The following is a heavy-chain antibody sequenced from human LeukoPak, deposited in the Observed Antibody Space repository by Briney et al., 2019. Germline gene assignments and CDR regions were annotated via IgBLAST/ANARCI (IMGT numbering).Heavy chain of an antibody. CDR2: IYYSGST. Sequence: SETLSLTCTVSGGSISNYYWSWIRQPPGKGLEWIGYIYYSGSTNYNPSLKSRVTISVDTSKNQFSLKLSSVTAADTAVYYCARHGGWGSAIDAFDIWGQGTMVTVSS. J-gene: IGHJ3*02. CDR1: GGSISNYY. D-gene: IGHD7-27*01. V-gene: IGHV4-59*08. CDR3: ARHGGWGSAIDAFDI.